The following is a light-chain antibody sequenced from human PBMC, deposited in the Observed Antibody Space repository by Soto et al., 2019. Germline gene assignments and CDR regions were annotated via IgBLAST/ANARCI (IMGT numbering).Light chain of an antibody. J-gene: IGLJ1*01. Sequence: QSALTQPRSVSGSPGQSVTISCTGTSSDVGDYDYVSWYQQHPGKAPKLMIYGVSKRPSGVPDRFSGSKSGNTAALTISGLQAEDEADYYCCSYAGSYTYVFGTGTKLTVL. CDR1: SSDVGDYDY. V-gene: IGLV2-11*01. CDR3: CSYAGSYTYV. CDR2: GVS.